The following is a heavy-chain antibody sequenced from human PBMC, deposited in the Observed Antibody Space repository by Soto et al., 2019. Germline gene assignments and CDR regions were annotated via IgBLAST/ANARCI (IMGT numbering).Heavy chain of an antibody. V-gene: IGHV4-59*08. D-gene: IGHD4-17*01. J-gene: IGHJ5*02. CDR1: GGSISSYY. CDR2: IYYSGST. Sequence: SETLSLTCTVSGGSISSYYWSWIRQPPGKGLEWIGYIYYSGSTYYNPSLKSRVTISVDTSKNQFSLKLSSVTAADTAVYYCAGLYADYVNWFDPWAREPWSPSPQ. CDR3: AGLYADYVNWFDP.